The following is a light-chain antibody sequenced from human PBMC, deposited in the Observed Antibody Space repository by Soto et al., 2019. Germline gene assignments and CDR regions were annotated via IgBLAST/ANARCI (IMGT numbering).Light chain of an antibody. J-gene: IGKJ1*01. CDR1: QSVSSN. Sequence: EIVMTQSPATLSVSPGERATVSCRASQSVSSNLAWYQQTPGQAPRLLIYGASTRATGIPAKFSDSGSETEFTLTINSLQSEDFAVYYCHQYNNWPRTFGQGTKVEIK. CDR3: HQYNNWPRT. CDR2: GAS. V-gene: IGKV3-15*01.